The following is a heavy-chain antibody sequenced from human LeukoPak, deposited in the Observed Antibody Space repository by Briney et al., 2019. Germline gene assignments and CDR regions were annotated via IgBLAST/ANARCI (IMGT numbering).Heavy chain of an antibody. CDR3: AKARGYCSGGTCYSGFDY. CDR2: VSGSGDST. Sequence: GGSLRLSCAASGFTFRSYAMSWVRQAPGKGLEWVSAVSGSGDSTYYADSVKGRFTISRDNSKNTLYLQMNSLRAEDTAVYYCAKARGYCSGGTCYSGFDYWGQGTLVTVSS. J-gene: IGHJ4*02. V-gene: IGHV3-23*01. CDR1: GFTFRSYA. D-gene: IGHD2-15*01.